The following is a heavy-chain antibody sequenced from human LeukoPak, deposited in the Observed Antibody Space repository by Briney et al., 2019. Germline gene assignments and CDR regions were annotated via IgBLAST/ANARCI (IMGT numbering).Heavy chain of an antibody. CDR1: GGSISSGGYY. V-gene: IGHV4-31*03. CDR3: ARTPFYDSSGFFDP. CDR2: IYYSGST. D-gene: IGHD3-22*01. J-gene: IGHJ5*02. Sequence: PSQTLSLTCTVSGGSISSGGYYWSWIRQHPGKGLEWIGYIYYSGSTYYNPSLKSRVTISVDTSENQFSLKLSSVTAADTAVYYCARTPFYDSSGFFDPWGQGTLVTVSS.